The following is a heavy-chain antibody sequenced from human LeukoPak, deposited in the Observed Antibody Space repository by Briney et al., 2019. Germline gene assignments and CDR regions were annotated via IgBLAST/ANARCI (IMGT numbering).Heavy chain of an antibody. V-gene: IGHV3-30*18. J-gene: IGHJ4*02. D-gene: IGHD3-22*01. Sequence: GGSLRLSCAASGFTFSSYGMHWVRQAPGKGLEWVAVISYDGSNKYYADSVKGRFTISRDNSKNTLYLQMNSLRAEDTAVYYCAKDSAWYDSSGYPYRPDYWGQGTLVTVSS. CDR3: AKDSAWYDSSGYPYRPDY. CDR2: ISYDGSNK. CDR1: GFTFSSYG.